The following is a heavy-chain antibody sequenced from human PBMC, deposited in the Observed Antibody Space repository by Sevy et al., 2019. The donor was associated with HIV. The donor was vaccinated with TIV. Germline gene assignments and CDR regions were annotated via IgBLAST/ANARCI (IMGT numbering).Heavy chain of an antibody. CDR2: ISYDGSNK. CDR3: AREGGYCSSTSCYTAFGY. V-gene: IGHV3-30*04. Sequence: GGSLRLSCAASGFTFSSYAMHWVRQAPGKGLEWVAVISYDGSNKYYADSVKGRFTISRDNSKNTRYLQMNSLRAEDTAVYYCAREGGYCSSTSCYTAFGYWGQGTLVTVSS. D-gene: IGHD2-2*02. CDR1: GFTFSSYA. J-gene: IGHJ4*02.